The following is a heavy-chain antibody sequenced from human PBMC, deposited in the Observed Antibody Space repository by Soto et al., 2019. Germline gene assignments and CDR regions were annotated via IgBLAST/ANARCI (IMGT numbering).Heavy chain of an antibody. CDR2: INGDGTRA. Sequence: EVQLEESGGGSVQLGESLRVSCVASGFTFRNQWMHWVRQVPGKGLVWVCRINGDGTRASYADFVKGRFTISRDNAQNLLFLQLNSLRVDASGVYHCARGGAAGRGDAIDIWGPGTTVAVSS. D-gene: IGHD3-10*01. CDR3: ARGGAAGRGDAIDI. CDR1: GFTFRNQW. V-gene: IGHV3-74*01. J-gene: IGHJ3*02.